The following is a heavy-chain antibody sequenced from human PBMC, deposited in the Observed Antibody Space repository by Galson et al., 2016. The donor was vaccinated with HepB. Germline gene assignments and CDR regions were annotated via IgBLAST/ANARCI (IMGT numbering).Heavy chain of an antibody. J-gene: IGHJ4*02. D-gene: IGHD2-15*01. CDR2: LHTSGST. CDR3: TRDWWGALDS. Sequence: TLSLTCSVSSGSITSGSYYWSWIRQPAGKGLEWIGRLHTSGSTKYNPSPKSRVTISVEKSKNQFFLTLRSVTAADTAVYYCTRDWWGALDSWGQGTLVTVSS. CDR1: SGSITSGSYY. V-gene: IGHV4-61*02.